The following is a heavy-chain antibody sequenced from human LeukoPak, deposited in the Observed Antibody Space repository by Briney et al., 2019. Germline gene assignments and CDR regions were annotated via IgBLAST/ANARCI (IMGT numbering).Heavy chain of an antibody. CDR3: ARDYYDSSGYQCFDY. Sequence: GGSLRLSCAASGFTFSNYAMNWVRQAPGKGLEWVSTINTGGITTYYADSVKGRFTISRDNSKNTLYLQMNSLRAEDTAVYYCARDYYDSSGYQCFDYWGQGTLVTVSS. CDR2: INTGGITT. D-gene: IGHD3-22*01. J-gene: IGHJ4*02. CDR1: GFTFSNYA. V-gene: IGHV3-23*03.